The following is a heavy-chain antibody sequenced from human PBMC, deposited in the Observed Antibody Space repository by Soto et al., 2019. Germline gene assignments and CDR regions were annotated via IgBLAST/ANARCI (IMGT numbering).Heavy chain of an antibody. V-gene: IGHV4-59*08. CDR2: IYYSGST. Sequence: QVQLQESGPGLVKPSETLSLTCTVSGGSISSYYWSWIRQPPGKGLEWIGYIYYSGSTYYNPSLKSRVTISVDTSKNQFSLKLSSVTAADTAVYYCARGPYGDKTGPRFDYWGQGTLVTVSS. CDR1: GGSISSYY. D-gene: IGHD4-17*01. J-gene: IGHJ4*02. CDR3: ARGPYGDKTGPRFDY.